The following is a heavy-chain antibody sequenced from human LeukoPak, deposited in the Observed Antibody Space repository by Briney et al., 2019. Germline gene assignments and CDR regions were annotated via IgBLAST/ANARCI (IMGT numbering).Heavy chain of an antibody. Sequence: AGGSLRLSCAASGFTFSSYSMNWVRQAPGKGLEWVSYISSSISTIYYADSVKGRFTISRDNAKNSLYLQMNSLRAEDTAVYYCARDQRIGGYSYGLTGNFDYWGQGTLVTVSS. CDR1: GFTFSSYS. CDR3: ARDQRIGGYSYGLTGNFDY. D-gene: IGHD5-18*01. J-gene: IGHJ4*02. V-gene: IGHV3-48*04. CDR2: ISSSISTI.